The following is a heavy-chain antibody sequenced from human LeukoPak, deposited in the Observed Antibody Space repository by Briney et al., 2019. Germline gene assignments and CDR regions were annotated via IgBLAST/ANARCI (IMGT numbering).Heavy chain of an antibody. V-gene: IGHV3-74*01. J-gene: IGHJ4*02. D-gene: IGHD3-3*01. CDR2: FNGDDSGT. CDR1: GFTFSSYW. CDR3: ARLRRDYYFDY. Sequence: GGSPRLSCAASGFTFSSYWMHWVRQAPGKGLVWVSYFNGDDSGTGYADSVQGRFTISRDNAKKTLYLQMNSLRAEDTAVYYCARLRRDYYFDYWGQGTLVTVSS.